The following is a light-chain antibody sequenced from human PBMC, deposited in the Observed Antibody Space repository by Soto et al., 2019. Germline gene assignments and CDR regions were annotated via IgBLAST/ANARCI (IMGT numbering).Light chain of an antibody. J-gene: IGKJ5*01. CDR3: QQYNNWPIT. V-gene: IGKV3-11*01. CDR1: QSVSDY. CDR2: DAS. Sequence: EIVLTQSPGTLSWSPGERATLSWGASQSVSDYTAWFQQKPGQAPRLLIYDASNRATGIPARFSGSLYGTDFNLTISRLETEDFAVYYCQQYNNWPITFGQGTRLEIK.